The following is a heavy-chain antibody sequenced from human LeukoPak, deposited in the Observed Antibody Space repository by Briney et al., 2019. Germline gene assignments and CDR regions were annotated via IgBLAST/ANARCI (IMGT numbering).Heavy chain of an antibody. CDR2: IRSKANSYAT. J-gene: IGHJ4*02. CDR1: GFTFSGSA. CDR3: TSPPYSSGWYGGY. Sequence: PGGSLRLSCAASGFTFSGSAMHWVRQASGKGLEWVGRIRSKANSYATAYAASVKGRFTISRDDSKNTAYLQMNSLKTEDTAVYYCTSPPYSSGWYGGYWGQGTRVTVSS. D-gene: IGHD6-19*01. V-gene: IGHV3-73*01.